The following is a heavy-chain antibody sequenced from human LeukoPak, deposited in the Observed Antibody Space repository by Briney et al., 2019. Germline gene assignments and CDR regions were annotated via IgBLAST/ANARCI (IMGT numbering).Heavy chain of an antibody. CDR2: ISSSSSYI. J-gene: IGHJ4*02. V-gene: IGHV3-21*01. Sequence: GGSLRLSCAASGFTFSSYSMNWVRQAPGTGLEWVSSISSSSSYIYYADSVKGRFTISRDNAKNSLYLQMNSLRAEDTAVYYCARDRYDILTGYSYFDYWGQGTLVTVSS. CDR1: GFTFSSYS. CDR3: ARDRYDILTGYSYFDY. D-gene: IGHD3-9*01.